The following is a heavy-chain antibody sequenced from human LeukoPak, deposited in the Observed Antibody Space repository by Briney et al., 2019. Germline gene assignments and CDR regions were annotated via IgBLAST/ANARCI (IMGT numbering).Heavy chain of an antibody. V-gene: IGHV3-23*01. Sequence: PGGSLRLSCAASGFTFSSYGMSWVRQAPGKGLEWVSTISGRDTNTYYADSVEGRFTISRDNSKNTLYLKINSLRAEDTAVYYCAKRSDYGSNGNYFDSWGQGTPVTVSS. CDR1: GFTFSSYG. CDR2: ISGRDTNT. CDR3: AKRSDYGSNGNYFDS. D-gene: IGHD4-23*01. J-gene: IGHJ4*02.